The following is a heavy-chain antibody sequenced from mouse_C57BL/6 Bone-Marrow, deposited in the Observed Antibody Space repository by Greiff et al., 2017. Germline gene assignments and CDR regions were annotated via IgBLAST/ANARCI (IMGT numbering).Heavy chain of an antibody. CDR2: IHPNSGST. CDR1: GYTFTSYW. CDR3: ARLVGLLRPSFDWYFDV. Sequence: QVQLQQPGAELVKPGASVKLSCKASGYTFTSYWMHWVKQRPGQGLEWIGMIHPNSGSTNYNEKFKSKATLTVDKSSSTAYMQLSSLTSEDSAVYYCARLVGLLRPSFDWYFDVWGTGTTVTVSS. V-gene: IGHV1-64*01. J-gene: IGHJ1*03. D-gene: IGHD2-3*01.